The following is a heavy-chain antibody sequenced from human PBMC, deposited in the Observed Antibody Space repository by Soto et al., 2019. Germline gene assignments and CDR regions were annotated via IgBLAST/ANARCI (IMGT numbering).Heavy chain of an antibody. J-gene: IGHJ6*02. CDR2: IYHTGIA. V-gene: IGHV4-4*02. Sequence: SETLSLTCTVSGASISSYFWSWVRQPPGKGPELIGEIYHTGIANYNPSLESRVAFSVDKSKNQFSLSLTSVTAADTAVYYCVSKLGPYYYGLDVWGQGTTVTVSS. D-gene: IGHD3-16*01. CDR1: GASISSYF. CDR3: VSKLGPYYYGLDV.